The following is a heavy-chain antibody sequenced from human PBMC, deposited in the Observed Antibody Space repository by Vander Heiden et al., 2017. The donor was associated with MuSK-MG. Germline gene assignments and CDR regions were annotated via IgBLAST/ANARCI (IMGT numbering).Heavy chain of an antibody. D-gene: IGHD7-27*01. CDR3: MSGSGL. Sequence: ELRLVESGGGLVRPGGSLRFSYVASGFTFNSYWVTWVRQAPGKGLEWVANINEDGSETYYVDSVKGRFTISRDNAKNSMSLQMNSLRAEDTAVYYPMSGSGLWGQGTLVTVSS. CDR2: INEDGSET. V-gene: IGHV3-7*01. J-gene: IGHJ4*02. CDR1: GFTFNSYW.